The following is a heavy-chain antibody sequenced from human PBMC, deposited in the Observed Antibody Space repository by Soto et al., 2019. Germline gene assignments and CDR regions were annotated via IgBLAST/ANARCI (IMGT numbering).Heavy chain of an antibody. V-gene: IGHV4-4*07. CDR3: ARGQRFSDWFDP. Sequence: KTSETLSLTCSLSGGTISGYYWTWIRQPAGKGLEWIGRIYSSGNTKYNPSLQSRVTMSLDTSNNQFSLRLTSVTAADTAVYYCARGQRFSDWFDPWGQGTLVTVSS. CDR2: IYSSGNT. D-gene: IGHD3-3*01. J-gene: IGHJ5*02. CDR1: GGTISGYY.